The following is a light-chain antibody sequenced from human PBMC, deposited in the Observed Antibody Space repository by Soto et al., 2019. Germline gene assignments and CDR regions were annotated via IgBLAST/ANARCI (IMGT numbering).Light chain of an antibody. Sequence: QLVLSQSPSASASLGASVKVTCTLSSGHSNYAIAWHQQQPETGPRFLMKLNSDGSHTKGDGIPDRFSGSISGAERYLTISSLQPEDEADYYCQTWDTGTQVVFGGGTKVTVL. CDR1: SGHSNYA. CDR2: LNSDGSH. CDR3: QTWDTGTQVV. V-gene: IGLV4-69*01. J-gene: IGLJ2*01.